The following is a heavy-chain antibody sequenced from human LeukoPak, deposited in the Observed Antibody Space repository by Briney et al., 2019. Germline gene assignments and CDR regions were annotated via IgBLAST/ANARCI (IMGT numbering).Heavy chain of an antibody. CDR2: ISDRGGRT. CDR3: AREGDYDILTGYYYYMDV. D-gene: IGHD3-9*01. Sequence: PGGSLRLSCAASGFTFSSYAMSWVRQAPGKGLEWVSGISDRGGRTYYADSVKGRFTISRDNAKNSLYLQMNSLRAEDTAVYYCAREGDYDILTGYYYYMDVWGKGTTVTVSS. CDR1: GFTFSSYA. J-gene: IGHJ6*03. V-gene: IGHV3-23*01.